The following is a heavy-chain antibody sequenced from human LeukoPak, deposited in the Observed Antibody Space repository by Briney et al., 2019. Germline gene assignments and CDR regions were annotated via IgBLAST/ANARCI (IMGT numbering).Heavy chain of an antibody. V-gene: IGHV4-4*07. J-gene: IGHJ5*02. D-gene: IGHD3-9*01. Sequence: SETLSLTCTVSGGSISSNYWSWIRQSAEKRLEWIGRIYTSGSTNYNPSLKSRVTMSVDTSKNQFSLKLSSLTAADTAVYYCARGAGTYDILTGYYRSWFDPWGQGTLVTVSS. CDR2: IYTSGST. CDR3: ARGAGTYDILTGYYRSWFDP. CDR1: GGSISSNY.